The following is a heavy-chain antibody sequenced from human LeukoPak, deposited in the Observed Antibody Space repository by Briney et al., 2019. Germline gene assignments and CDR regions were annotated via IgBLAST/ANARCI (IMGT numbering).Heavy chain of an antibody. J-gene: IGHJ6*02. Sequence: GRSLRLSCAASGFTFDDYAMHWVRQAPGKGLEWVSGISWNSGSIGYADSVKGRFTISRDNSKNTLYLQMNSLRAEDTAVDYCAKLFGAVAGTGYYYGMDVWGQGTTVTVSS. V-gene: IGHV3-9*01. CDR3: AKLFGAVAGTGYYYGMDV. CDR2: ISWNSGSI. D-gene: IGHD6-19*01. CDR1: GFTFDDYA.